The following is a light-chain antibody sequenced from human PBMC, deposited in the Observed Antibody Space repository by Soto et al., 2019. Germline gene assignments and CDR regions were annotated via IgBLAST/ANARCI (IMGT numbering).Light chain of an antibody. CDR3: SSFAGSPVV. CDR2: EVS. Sequence: QSALTQPPSASGSPGQSVTITCSGTSSDVGEENYVSWYQQHPGKVPKLILYEVSKRPSGVPDRFSGSRSGNTASLTVSGIQAEDEADYYCSSFAGSPVVFGGGTKVAVL. J-gene: IGLJ2*01. V-gene: IGLV2-8*01. CDR1: SSDVGEENY.